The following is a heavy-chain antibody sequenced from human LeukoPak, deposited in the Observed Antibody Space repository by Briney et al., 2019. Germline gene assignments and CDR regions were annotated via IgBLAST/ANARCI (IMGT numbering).Heavy chain of an antibody. CDR1: GYTFAVYY. Sequence: ASVKVSFKASGYTFAVYYIHWVRQAPGQGLEWLGWINPNSGGTNYAQKFQGRITMTRDTSITTVYMEVSRLTSDDTAVYYCARDYYDSSGSYDCWGQGTLVTVSP. D-gene: IGHD3-22*01. CDR3: ARDYYDSSGSYDC. V-gene: IGHV1-2*02. CDR2: INPNSGGT. J-gene: IGHJ4*02.